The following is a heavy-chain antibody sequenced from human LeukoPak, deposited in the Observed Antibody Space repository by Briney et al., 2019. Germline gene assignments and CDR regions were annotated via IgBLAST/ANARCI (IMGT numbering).Heavy chain of an antibody. V-gene: IGHV4-59*01. J-gene: IGHJ5*02. D-gene: IGHD3-22*01. Sequence: SETLSLTCTVSGGSISSYYWSWIRQPPGKGLEWIGYIYYSGSTNYNPSLKSRVTISVDTSKNQFSLKLSSVTAADTAVYYCARESDGRHYDSSGYYLAFDPWGQGTLVTVSS. CDR1: GGSISSYY. CDR3: ARESDGRHYDSSGYYLAFDP. CDR2: IYYSGST.